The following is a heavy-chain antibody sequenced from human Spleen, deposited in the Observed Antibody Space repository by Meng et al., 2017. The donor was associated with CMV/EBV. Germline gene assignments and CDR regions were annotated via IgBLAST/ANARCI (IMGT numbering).Heavy chain of an antibody. Sequence: ASVKVSCKASGYTFTSYDSNWVRQATGQGLEWMGWMNPNSGNTGYAQKFQGRVTMTRNTSISTAYMELSSLRSEDTAVYYCASSLNYYDSSGDSYDYWGQGTLVTVSS. CDR2: MNPNSGNT. J-gene: IGHJ4*02. CDR1: GYTFTSYD. V-gene: IGHV1-8*01. CDR3: ASSLNYYDSSGDSYDY. D-gene: IGHD3-22*01.